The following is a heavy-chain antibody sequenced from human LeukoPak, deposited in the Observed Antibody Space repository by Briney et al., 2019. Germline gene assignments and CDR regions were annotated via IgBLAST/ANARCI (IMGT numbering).Heavy chain of an antibody. D-gene: IGHD3-22*01. CDR2: ISDSGGST. CDR3: ASSYGSSAYYPFDY. CDR1: GFAFRNNA. Sequence: GGSLRLSCVASGFAFRNNAMSWVRQAPWKGLEWVSLISDSGGSTNYADSVSGRFTISKDNSKNTLYLQMNTLRAEDTAIYYCASSYGSSAYYPFDYWGQGTLVTVFS. V-gene: IGHV3-23*01. J-gene: IGHJ4*02.